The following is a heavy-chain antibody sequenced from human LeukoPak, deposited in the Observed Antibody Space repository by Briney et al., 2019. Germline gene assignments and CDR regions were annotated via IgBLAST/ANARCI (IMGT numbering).Heavy chain of an antibody. CDR1: GFTFRNYV. V-gene: IGHV3-30-3*01. CDR2: TSSDLNVK. D-gene: IGHD3-10*01. Sequence: GGSLRLSCAASGFTFRNYVIHWVRKAPGKGLEWVAVTSSDLNVKLYADSVKGRFTISRDNSRSTLYLQMNSLRPEDTAIYYCAREGYYGSGSPPSLYFDYWGQGTPVTVSS. J-gene: IGHJ4*02. CDR3: AREGYYGSGSPPSLYFDY.